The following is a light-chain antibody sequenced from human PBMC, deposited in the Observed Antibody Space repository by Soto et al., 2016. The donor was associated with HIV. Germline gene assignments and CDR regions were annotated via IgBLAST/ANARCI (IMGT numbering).Light chain of an antibody. J-gene: IGKJ5*01. Sequence: DSQLTQSPSSLSASVGDRVTITCRASQSISSYLNWYQQKPGKAPKLLTYGASSLQSGVPSRFSGSGSGTDFTLTISSLQPEDFATYYCQQSYSTLITFGQGTRLEIK. CDR1: QSISSY. CDR3: QQSYSTLIT. V-gene: IGKV1-39*01. CDR2: GAS.